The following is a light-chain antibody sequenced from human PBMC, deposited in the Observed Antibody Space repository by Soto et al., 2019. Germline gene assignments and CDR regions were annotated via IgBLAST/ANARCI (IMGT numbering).Light chain of an antibody. Sequence: QSALTQPASVSGSPGQSITISCTGTSSNVGSYKLVSWYQQHPGKAPKLMIFEVNKRPSGVPNRFSGSKSGNTASLIVSGLQAEDEAYYYCSSYAGSNTLVFGGGTKLTVL. J-gene: IGLJ2*01. V-gene: IGLV2-23*02. CDR3: SSYAGSNTLV. CDR2: EVN. CDR1: SSNVGSYKL.